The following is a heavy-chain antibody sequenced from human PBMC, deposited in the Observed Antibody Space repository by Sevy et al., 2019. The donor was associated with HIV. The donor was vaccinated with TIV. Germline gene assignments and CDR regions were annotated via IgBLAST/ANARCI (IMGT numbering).Heavy chain of an antibody. J-gene: IGHJ6*02. Sequence: GSLRLYCAASGLTVSSNYMSWVRQAPGKGLEWVSVIYSGGSTYYEDSVKGRFTISRDNSKNTLYLQMNSLRAEDTAVYYGARVICSGGSCDYYYGMDVWGQGTTVTVSS. CDR2: IYSGGST. V-gene: IGHV3-53*01. D-gene: IGHD2-15*01. CDR3: ARVICSGGSCDYYYGMDV. CDR1: GLTVSSNY.